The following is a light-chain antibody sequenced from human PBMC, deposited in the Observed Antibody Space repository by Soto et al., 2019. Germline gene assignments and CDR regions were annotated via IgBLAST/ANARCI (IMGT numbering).Light chain of an antibody. J-gene: IGKJ1*01. CDR2: AAS. CDR1: QSVSSN. V-gene: IGKV3-11*01. Sequence: EIVMTQSPATLSVSPGERATLSCRASQSVSSNLAWYQQKPGQAPRLLIYAASTRATGIPARFSGSGSGADFTLTISSLEPEDFAVYYCQQRSNWPWTFGQGTKVDIK. CDR3: QQRSNWPWT.